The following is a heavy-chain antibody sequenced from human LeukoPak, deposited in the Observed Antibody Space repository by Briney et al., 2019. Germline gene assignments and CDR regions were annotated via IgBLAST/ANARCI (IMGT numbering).Heavy chain of an antibody. V-gene: IGHV3-74*01. CDR1: GFTFNKHW. J-gene: IGHJ4*02. D-gene: IGHD2-15*01. CDR3: ARGRPHLLPDS. CDR2: VDSDGGGT. Sequence: GGSLRLSCAASGFTFNKHWIHWVRQAPGKRLVWVSRVDSDGGGTTFVDSVKGRFTISRDNAKNTVYLQMSSLRVEDTAVYYCARGRPHLLPDSWGQGTLVTVSS.